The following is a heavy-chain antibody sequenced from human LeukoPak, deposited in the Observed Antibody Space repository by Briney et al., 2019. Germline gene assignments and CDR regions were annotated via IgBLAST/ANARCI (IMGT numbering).Heavy chain of an antibody. V-gene: IGHV3-48*04. D-gene: IGHD3-3*01. CDR3: VRAPDSLRRDY. CDR1: GFTFSSYS. J-gene: IGHJ4*02. Sequence: GGSLRLSCAASGFTFSSYSMNWVRQTPEKGLEWVTYITGSSSTIYCADALEGRFTISRDNAKRSLFLQMTTLRVEDTAVYYCVRAPDSLRRDYWGQGTLVT. CDR2: ITGSSSTI.